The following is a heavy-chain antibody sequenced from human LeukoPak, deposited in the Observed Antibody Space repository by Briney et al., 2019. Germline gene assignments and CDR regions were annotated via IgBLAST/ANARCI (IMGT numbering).Heavy chain of an antibody. J-gene: IGHJ4*02. CDR3: ARSYSSSWYDLYYFDS. CDR2: IQYDGNNK. D-gene: IGHD6-13*01. Sequence: GGSLRLSCAASGFTFSSYGMHWVRQAPGKGLEWVAFIQYDGNNKYYADSVKGRFTISRDNSKNTPYLQMNSLRAEDTAVYYCARSYSSSWYDLYYFDSWGQGTLVTVSS. CDR1: GFTFSSYG. V-gene: IGHV3-30*02.